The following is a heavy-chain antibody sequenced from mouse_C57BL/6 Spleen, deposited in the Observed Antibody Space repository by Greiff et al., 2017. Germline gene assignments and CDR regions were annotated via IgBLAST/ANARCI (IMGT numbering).Heavy chain of an antibody. D-gene: IGHD1-1*01. CDR1: GFTFSSYA. CDR2: ISDGGSYT. Sequence: EVQVVESGGGLVKPGGSLKLSCAASGFTFSSYAMSWVRQTPEKRLEWVATISDGGSYTYYPDNVKGRFTISRDNAKNNLYLQMSHLKSEDTAMYYCAREGSREGFAYWGQGTLVTVSA. V-gene: IGHV5-4*01. J-gene: IGHJ3*01. CDR3: AREGSREGFAY.